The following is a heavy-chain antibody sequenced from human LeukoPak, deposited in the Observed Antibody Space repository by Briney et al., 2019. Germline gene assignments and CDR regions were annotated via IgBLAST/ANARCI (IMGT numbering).Heavy chain of an antibody. CDR3: AKSRNSGSYHLDAFDI. Sequence: PGRSLRLSCAASGFTFDDYAMHWVRQAPGKGLEWVSGISWNSGSIGYADSVKGRFTISRDNAKNSLYLQMNSLRAEDTALYYCAKSRNSGSYHLDAFDIWGQGTMVTVSS. D-gene: IGHD1-26*01. CDR2: ISWNSGSI. J-gene: IGHJ3*02. V-gene: IGHV3-9*01. CDR1: GFTFDDYA.